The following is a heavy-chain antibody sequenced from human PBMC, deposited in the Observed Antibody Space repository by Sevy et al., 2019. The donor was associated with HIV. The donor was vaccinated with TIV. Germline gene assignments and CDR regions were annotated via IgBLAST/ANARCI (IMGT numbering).Heavy chain of an antibody. V-gene: IGHV1-24*01. J-gene: IGHJ4*02. Sequence: ASVKVSCKVSGYTLTELSMHWVRQAPGKGLEWLGTFDPEDGKRIYAQKFKGRLTMTEDTSTETAYMELNSLRSDDTAVYYCATTKDYYDSSGYPFDYWGQGTQVTVSS. CDR2: FDPEDGKR. CDR3: ATTKDYYDSSGYPFDY. CDR1: GYTLTELS. D-gene: IGHD3-22*01.